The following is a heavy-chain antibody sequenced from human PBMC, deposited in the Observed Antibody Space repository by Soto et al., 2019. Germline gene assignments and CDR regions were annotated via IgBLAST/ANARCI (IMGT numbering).Heavy chain of an antibody. CDR3: TRFSGSYNDRYFDC. CDR1: GGSISSYY. J-gene: IGHJ4*02. CDR2: IYYTGST. D-gene: IGHD1-26*01. V-gene: IGHV4-59*01. Sequence: TSETLSLTCTVSGGSISSYYWSWIRQPPGKGLEWIGYIYYTGSTNYNPSLKSRVTISVDTSKNQFSLKLSSVTAADTAVYYCTRFSGSYNDRYFDCWGQGILVTVSS.